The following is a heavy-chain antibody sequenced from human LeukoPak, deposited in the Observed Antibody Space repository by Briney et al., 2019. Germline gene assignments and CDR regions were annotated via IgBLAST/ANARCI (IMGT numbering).Heavy chain of an antibody. CDR2: IYHSGST. D-gene: IGHD3-16*01. CDR1: GGSISSGGYS. Sequence: SQTLSLTCTVSGGSISSGGYSWSWIRQPPGKGLEWIGYIYHSGSTYYNPSLKSRVTISVDRSKNQFSLKLSSVTAADTAVYYCARDHWGTDYWGQGTLVTVSS. J-gene: IGHJ4*02. V-gene: IGHV4-30-2*01. CDR3: ARDHWGTDY.